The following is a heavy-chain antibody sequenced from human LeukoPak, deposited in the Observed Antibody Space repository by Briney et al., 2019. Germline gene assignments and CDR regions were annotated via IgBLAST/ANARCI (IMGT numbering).Heavy chain of an antibody. CDR1: GYSFTSYW. Sequence: GESLKISCKGSGYSFTSYWIGWVRQMPGKGLEWMGIIYPGDSDTRYSPSFQGQVTISADKSINTAYLQWSSLRASDTAMYYCARLEEDLTLGVAGYWFVPWGQGTLVTVS. J-gene: IGHJ5*02. D-gene: IGHD3-16*01. CDR2: IYPGDSDT. V-gene: IGHV5-51*01. CDR3: ARLEEDLTLGVAGYWFVP.